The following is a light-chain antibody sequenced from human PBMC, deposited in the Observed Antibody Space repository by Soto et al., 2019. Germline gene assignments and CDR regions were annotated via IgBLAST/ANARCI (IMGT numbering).Light chain of an antibody. Sequence: QSVLTQPPSASGTPGQRVTISCSGGSSNIGGYNYVYWYQQYPGTAPKLLVFGTNLRPSGVPDRFSASKSGTSGSLTISGLRSKDEADYYCAAWDDSLRVVLFGGGTKLTVL. J-gene: IGLJ2*01. CDR3: AAWDDSLRVVL. CDR2: GTN. V-gene: IGLV1-47*02. CDR1: SSNIGGYNY.